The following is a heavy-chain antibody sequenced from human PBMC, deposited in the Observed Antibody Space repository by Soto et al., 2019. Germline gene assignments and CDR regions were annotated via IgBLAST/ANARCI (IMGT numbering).Heavy chain of an antibody. Sequence: ASVKVSCKASGYTFTGYYTHWVRQAPGQGLEWMGWINPQTGGTSYAQKLQGRVTLSRDTSINTAYLELSRLRFDDAAVYFCARERYQVISDGMDVWGQGTTVTVS. D-gene: IGHD2-2*01. CDR1: GYTFTGYY. CDR3: ARERYQVISDGMDV. V-gene: IGHV1-2*02. J-gene: IGHJ6*02. CDR2: INPQTGGT.